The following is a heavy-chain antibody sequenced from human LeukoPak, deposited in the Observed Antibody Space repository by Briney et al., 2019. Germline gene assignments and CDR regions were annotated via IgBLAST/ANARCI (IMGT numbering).Heavy chain of an antibody. CDR3: AKEWRFSSSWYQYYFDY. Sequence: GGSLRLSCAASGFTFSRYWMHWVRQAPGKGLVWVSRIKSDGTTTNYTDSVKGRFTISRDTSTNTLYLQLNSLRVDDTAVYFCAKEWRFSSSWYQYYFDYWGQGTLVTVSS. CDR2: IKSDGTTT. CDR1: GFTFSRYW. V-gene: IGHV3-74*01. D-gene: IGHD6-13*01. J-gene: IGHJ4*02.